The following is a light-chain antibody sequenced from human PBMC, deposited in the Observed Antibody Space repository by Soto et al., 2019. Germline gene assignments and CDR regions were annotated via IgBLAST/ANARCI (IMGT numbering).Light chain of an antibody. V-gene: IGKV3-11*01. CDR2: DVS. CDR1: QSVSSY. Sequence: EIVLTQSPATLSLSPGERATLSCRASQSVSSYLAWYQQKPGQAPRLLIYDVSNRATGIPARFSGSGSGTDFTLTISSLEPEDFAVYYCQHRYNWLIAFRQGTQLEIK. CDR3: QHRYNWLIA. J-gene: IGKJ5*01.